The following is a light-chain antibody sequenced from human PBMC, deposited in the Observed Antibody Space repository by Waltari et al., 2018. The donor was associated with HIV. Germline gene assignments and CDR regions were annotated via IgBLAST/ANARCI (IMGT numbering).Light chain of an antibody. CDR1: QDITKY. V-gene: IGKV1-33*01. J-gene: IGKJ4*01. CDR2: DAS. Sequence: DIQLTQSPPSLSASAGANVTITCQASQDITKYLNWYHQKPGKAPKLLIYDASNLETGFPSRFSGSGSGTDFTFTISSLQPEDIATYYCQQYGNLPFTFGGGTKVEIK. CDR3: QQYGNLPFT.